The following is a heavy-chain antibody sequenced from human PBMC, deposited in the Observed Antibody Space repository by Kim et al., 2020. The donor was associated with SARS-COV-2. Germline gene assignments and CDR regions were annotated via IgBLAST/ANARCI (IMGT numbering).Heavy chain of an antibody. CDR2: ISWNSGSI. V-gene: IGHV3-9*01. CDR1: GFTFDDYA. Sequence: GGSLRLSCAASGFTFDDYAMHWVRQAPGKGLEWVSGISWNSGSIGYADSVKGRFTISRDNAKNSLYLQMNSLRAEDTALYYCAKEALHFDWLLNWFDPWGQGTLVTVSS. J-gene: IGHJ5*02. D-gene: IGHD3-9*01. CDR3: AKEALHFDWLLNWFDP.